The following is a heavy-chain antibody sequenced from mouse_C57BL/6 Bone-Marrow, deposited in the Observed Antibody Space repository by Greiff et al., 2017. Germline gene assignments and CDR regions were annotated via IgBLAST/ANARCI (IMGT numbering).Heavy chain of an antibody. CDR2: IRLKSDNYAT. CDR3: TGNIMTTVVDV. J-gene: IGHJ1*03. D-gene: IGHD1-1*01. CDR1: GFTFSNYW. V-gene: IGHV6-3*01. Sequence: DVHLVESGGGLVQPGGSMKLSCVASGFTFSNYWMNWVRQSPEKGLEWVAQIRLKSDNYATHYAESVKGRFTISRDDSKSSVYLQMNHLRAEDTGIYYCTGNIMTTVVDVWGTGTTVTVSS.